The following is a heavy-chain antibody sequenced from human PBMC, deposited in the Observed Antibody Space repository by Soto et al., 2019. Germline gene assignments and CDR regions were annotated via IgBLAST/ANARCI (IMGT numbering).Heavy chain of an antibody. Sequence: QLQLQESGPRLVKPSETLSLTCIVSGGSISSSSYYWGWIRQPPGKGLEWIGSISYSGNTYYKPSLKSRVTRSVDTSKNQYSLKLSSVTAADTAVYFCARHQLIVGADDYGMDVWGQGTTVTVSS. J-gene: IGHJ6*02. CDR2: ISYSGNT. CDR1: GGSISSSSYY. CDR3: ARHQLIVGADDYGMDV. V-gene: IGHV4-39*01. D-gene: IGHD1-26*01.